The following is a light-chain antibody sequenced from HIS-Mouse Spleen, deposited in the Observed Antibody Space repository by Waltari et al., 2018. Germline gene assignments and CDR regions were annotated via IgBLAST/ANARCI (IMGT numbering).Light chain of an antibody. J-gene: IGLJ2*01. V-gene: IGLV2-14*03. CDR2: DVS. Sequence: QSALTQPASVSGSPGQANPISCTGTTRDVGASNYVSWYQQHPGKAPNIMIYDVSNRPSGVSNRFSGSKSGNTASLTISGLQAEDEADYYCSSYTSSSFNVVFGGGTKLTVL. CDR1: TRDVGASNY. CDR3: SSYTSSSFNVV.